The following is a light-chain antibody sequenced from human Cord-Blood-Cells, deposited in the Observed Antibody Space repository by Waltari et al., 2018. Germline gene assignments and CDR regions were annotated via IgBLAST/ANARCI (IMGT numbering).Light chain of an antibody. CDR2: YDS. CDR1: NIGSKS. Sequence: SYVLTQPPSVSVAPGKTARITCGGNNIGSKSVHWYQQKPGQAPVLVIYYDSDRPSGTPERFSGSNSGNTATLTISRVEAGDEADYYCQVWDSSRGVVGTGTKVTVL. J-gene: IGLJ1*01. V-gene: IGLV3-21*04. CDR3: QVWDSSRGV.